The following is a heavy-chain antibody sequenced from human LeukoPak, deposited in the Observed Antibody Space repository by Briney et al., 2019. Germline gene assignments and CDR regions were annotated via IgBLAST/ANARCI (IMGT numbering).Heavy chain of an antibody. Sequence: PGGSLRLSCAASGFTFSSYWMSWFRQAPGKGPEWVAHIKQDASQEYHVDSVKGRFTISRDNAKNSLYLQMNSLRAEDTAVYYCARGVVYPAWSGPHWSDYWGQGALVTVSS. CDR2: IKQDASQE. J-gene: IGHJ4*02. CDR3: ARGVVYPAWSGPHWSDY. D-gene: IGHD3-3*01. V-gene: IGHV3-7*01. CDR1: GFTFSSYW.